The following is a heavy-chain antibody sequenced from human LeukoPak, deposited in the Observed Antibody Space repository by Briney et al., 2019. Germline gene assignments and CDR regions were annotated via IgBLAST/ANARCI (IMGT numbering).Heavy chain of an antibody. CDR2: IWYDGSNK. V-gene: IGHV3-33*01. CDR1: GFTFSSYG. D-gene: IGHD3-10*01. CDR3: ARDGTRGVISHYPFDY. J-gene: IGHJ4*02. Sequence: PGRSLRLSCAASGFTFSSYGMHWVRQAPGKGLEGGAVIWYDGSNKYYADSVKGRFTISRDNSKNTLYLQMNSLRAEDTAVYYCARDGTRGVISHYPFDYWGQGTLVTVSS.